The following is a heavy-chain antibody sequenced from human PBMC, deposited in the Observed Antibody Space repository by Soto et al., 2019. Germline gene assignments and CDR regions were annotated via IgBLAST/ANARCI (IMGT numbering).Heavy chain of an antibody. CDR2: IFYTGST. CDR3: AREGPDSSGYYLAFDI. J-gene: IGHJ3*02. Sequence: SETLSLTCTVSGGSVNNYYWSWIRQPPGKGLEWIGYIFYTGSTNYNPSLTSRLTMSVDTSKNQFSLKLSSVTAADTAVYYCAREGPDSSGYYLAFDIWGQGTMVTVSS. CDR1: GGSVNNYY. V-gene: IGHV4-59*02. D-gene: IGHD3-22*01.